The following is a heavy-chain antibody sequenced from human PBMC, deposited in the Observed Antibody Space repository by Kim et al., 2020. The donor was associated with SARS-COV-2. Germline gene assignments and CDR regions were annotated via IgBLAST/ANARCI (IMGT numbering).Heavy chain of an antibody. J-gene: IGHJ4*02. Sequence: GGSLRLSCAASGFSFDTHAMDWVRQAPGKGLEWISYISDSGDTTYYADSVKGRFTIARDNAENSVSLQMNSLRAEDTAVYYCARVGSDWPGYYPDYWGQGTLVTVSS. CDR2: ISDSGDTT. V-gene: IGHV3-48*03. CDR3: ARVGSDWPGYYPDY. CDR1: GFSFDTHA. D-gene: IGHD3-22*01.